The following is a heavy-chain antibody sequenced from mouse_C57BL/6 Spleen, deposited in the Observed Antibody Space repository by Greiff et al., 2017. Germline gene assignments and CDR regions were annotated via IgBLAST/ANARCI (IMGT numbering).Heavy chain of an antibody. D-gene: IGHD2-1*01. CDR1: GFTFSSYA. CDR2: ISSGGDYI. Sequence: EVKLVESGEGLVKPGGSLKLSCAASGFTFSSYAMSWVRQTPEKRLEWVAYISSGGDYIYYADTVKGRFTISRDNARNTLYLQMSSLKSEDTAMYYCTRGGGNYQSSTEYFDVWGTGTTVTVSS. V-gene: IGHV5-9-1*02. J-gene: IGHJ1*03. CDR3: TRGGGNYQSSTEYFDV.